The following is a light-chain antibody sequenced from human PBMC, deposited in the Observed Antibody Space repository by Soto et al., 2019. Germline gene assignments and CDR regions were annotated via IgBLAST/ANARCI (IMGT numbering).Light chain of an antibody. Sequence: DIQMTQSPSPLSASVGDRVTITCRASQSINIYLNWYQQKPGKAPQVLIYAASSLQSGVPSRFSGSGSGSDFTLTISSLQSEDFGTYCCQQSYSTPRTFGPGTKVDIK. CDR3: QQSYSTPRT. CDR1: QSINIY. J-gene: IGKJ3*01. CDR2: AAS. V-gene: IGKV1-39*01.